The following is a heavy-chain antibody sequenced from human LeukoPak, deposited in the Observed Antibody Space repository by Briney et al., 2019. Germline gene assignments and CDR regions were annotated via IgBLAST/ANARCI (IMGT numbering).Heavy chain of an antibody. V-gene: IGHV1-69*05. CDR3: ARDGCSSTSCSPESNYFDY. J-gene: IGHJ4*02. CDR2: IIPIFGTA. D-gene: IGHD2-2*01. Sequence: GASVKVSCKASGGTFSSYAISWVRQAPGQGLEWMGGIIPIFGTANYAQKFQGRVTITTDESTSTAYMELSSLRSEDTAVYYCARDGCSSTSCSPESNYFDYWGQGTLVTVSS. CDR1: GGTFSSYA.